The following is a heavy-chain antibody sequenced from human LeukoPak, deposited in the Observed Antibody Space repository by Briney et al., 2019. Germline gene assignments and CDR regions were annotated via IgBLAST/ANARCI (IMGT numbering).Heavy chain of an antibody. Sequence: SETLSLTCTVSGGSISSSSYCWGWIRQPPGKGLEWIGSIYYSGSTYYNPSLKSRVTISVDTSKNQFSLKLSSVTAADTAVYYCARLVVGATEVDYWGQGTLVTVSS. V-gene: IGHV4-39*01. CDR2: IYYSGST. CDR1: GGSISSSSYC. CDR3: ARLVVGATEVDY. J-gene: IGHJ4*02. D-gene: IGHD1-26*01.